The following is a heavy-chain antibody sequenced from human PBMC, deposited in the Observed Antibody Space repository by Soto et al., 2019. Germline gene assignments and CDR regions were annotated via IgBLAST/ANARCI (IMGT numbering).Heavy chain of an antibody. D-gene: IGHD6-25*01. V-gene: IGHV3-30*18. Sequence: ASGFTFSSYGMHWVRQAPGKGLEWVAVISYDGSNKYYADSVKGRFTISRDNSKNTLYLQMNSLRAEDTAVYYCAKDNSGGGDYWGQGTLVTVSS. CDR1: GFTFSSYG. J-gene: IGHJ4*02. CDR3: AKDNSGGGDY. CDR2: ISYDGSNK.